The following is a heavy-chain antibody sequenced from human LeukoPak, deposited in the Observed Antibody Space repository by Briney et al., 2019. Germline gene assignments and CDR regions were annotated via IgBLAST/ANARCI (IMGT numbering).Heavy chain of an antibody. CDR2: INTDETIT. D-gene: IGHD3-22*01. CDR1: GYTFSRYW. J-gene: IGHJ4*02. V-gene: IGHV3-74*01. Sequence: GGSLRLSCAASGYTFSRYWFHWVRQAPGKGLVWVSRINTDETITTYADSVRGRFTISRDNAKNILYLQMNSLRAEDTAVYYCARDFSGYGDYWGQGTLVTVSS. CDR3: ARDFSGYGDY.